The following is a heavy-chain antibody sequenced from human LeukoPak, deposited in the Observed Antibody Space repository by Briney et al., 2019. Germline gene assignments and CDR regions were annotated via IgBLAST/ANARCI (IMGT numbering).Heavy chain of an antibody. V-gene: IGHV3-21*01. CDR1: GFTFSSYS. J-gene: IGHJ5*01. CDR3: ARDLSSSTSCYYS. D-gene: IGHD2-2*01. CDR2: ISSSSSYI. Sequence: GGSLRLCCAGSGFTFSSYSMNWVRQAPGKGLEWVSSISSSSSYIYYADSLKGRFTISRDNAKNSLYLQMNSLRAEDTAVYYCARDLSSSTSCYYSWGQGTLVTVSS.